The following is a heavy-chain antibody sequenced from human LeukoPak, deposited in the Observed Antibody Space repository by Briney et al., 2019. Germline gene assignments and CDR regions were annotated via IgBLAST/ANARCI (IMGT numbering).Heavy chain of an antibody. CDR2: ISSSGSTI. CDR3: ARDSSSWYYVVDY. D-gene: IGHD6-13*01. Sequence: GGSLRLSCAASGFTFDDYGMSWVRQAPGKGLEWVSYISSSGSTIYYADSVKGRFTISRDNAKNSLYLQMNSLRAEDTAVYYCARDSSSWYYVVDYWGQGTLVTVSS. V-gene: IGHV3-48*03. J-gene: IGHJ4*02. CDR1: GFTFDDYG.